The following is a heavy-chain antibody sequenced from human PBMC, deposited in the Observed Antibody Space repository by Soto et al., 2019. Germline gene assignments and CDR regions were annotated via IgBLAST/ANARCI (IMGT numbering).Heavy chain of an antibody. CDR1: GFTFSSYA. J-gene: IGHJ4*02. Sequence: GSLRLSCAASGFTFSSYAMSWVRQAPGKGLEWVSAISGSGGSTYYADSVKGRFTISRDNSKNTLYLQMNSLRAEDTAVYYCAKFLDYDFWSGYYVFDYWGQGTLVTVSS. CDR3: AKFLDYDFWSGYYVFDY. V-gene: IGHV3-23*01. CDR2: ISGSGGST. D-gene: IGHD3-3*01.